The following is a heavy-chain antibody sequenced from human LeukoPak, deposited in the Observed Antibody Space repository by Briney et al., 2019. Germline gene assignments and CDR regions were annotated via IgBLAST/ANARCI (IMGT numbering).Heavy chain of an antibody. D-gene: IGHD2-15*01. Sequence: GASVKVSCKASGGTFSSYAISWVRQAPGQGLEWMGGIIPIFGTANYAQKFQGRVTITTDESTSTVYMELSSLRSEDTAVYYCARARVVPGYYYYYMDVWGKGTTVTVSS. CDR1: GGTFSSYA. J-gene: IGHJ6*03. CDR2: IIPIFGTA. CDR3: ARARVVPGYYYYYMDV. V-gene: IGHV1-69*05.